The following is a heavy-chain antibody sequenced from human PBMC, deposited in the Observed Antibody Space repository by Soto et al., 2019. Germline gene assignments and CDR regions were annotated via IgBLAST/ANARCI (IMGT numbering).Heavy chain of an antibody. Sequence: ASVKVSCKASGGTFSSYAISWVRQAPGQGLEWMGGIIPIFGTANYAQKFQGRVTITADESTSTAYMELSSLRSEDTAVYYCAQAGGYSYGAFDYWGQGTLVTVS. V-gene: IGHV1-69*13. J-gene: IGHJ4*02. D-gene: IGHD5-18*01. CDR3: AQAGGYSYGAFDY. CDR2: IIPIFGTA. CDR1: GGTFSSYA.